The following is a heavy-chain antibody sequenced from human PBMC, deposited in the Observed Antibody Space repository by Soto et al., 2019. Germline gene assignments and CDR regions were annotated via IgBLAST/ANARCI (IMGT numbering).Heavy chain of an antibody. V-gene: IGHV4-34*01. D-gene: IGHD3-3*01. Sequence: SQTLSLTCAVYGGSFSGYYWSWIRQPPGKGLEWIGEINHSGSTNYNPSLKSRVTISVDTSKNQFSLKLSSVTAADTAVYYCARAFRYDFWSGYPPGAAWFDPWGQGTLVTVSS. CDR1: GGSFSGYY. CDR3: ARAFRYDFWSGYPPGAAWFDP. CDR2: INHSGST. J-gene: IGHJ5*02.